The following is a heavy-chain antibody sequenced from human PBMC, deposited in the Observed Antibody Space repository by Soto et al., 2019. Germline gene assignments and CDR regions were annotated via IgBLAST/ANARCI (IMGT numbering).Heavy chain of an antibody. Sequence: GGSLRLSCAASGFTFRSYSMNWVRQAPGKGLEWVSYISSGSSTKYYADYVKGRFTISRDNAKDSLYLQMNSLRADDTAVYYFARESYCSSTSCHSDPFDIWGQGTMVTVSS. CDR2: ISSGSSTK. D-gene: IGHD2-2*01. V-gene: IGHV3-48*01. J-gene: IGHJ3*02. CDR1: GFTFRSYS. CDR3: ARESYCSSTSCHSDPFDI.